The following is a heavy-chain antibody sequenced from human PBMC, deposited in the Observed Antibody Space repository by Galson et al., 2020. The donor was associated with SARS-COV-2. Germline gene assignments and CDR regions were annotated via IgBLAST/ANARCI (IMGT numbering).Heavy chain of an antibody. CDR3: ARGGEWGLPNYCDY. D-gene: IGHD1-26*01. V-gene: IGHV3-30*04. Sequence: GGSLRLSCAASGFTFRNYVLHWVRHAPGKGPEWVAVISSDGSNSFYADSLKGRFTISRDNSKSTLYLQMNRLRAEDTAVYYCARGGEWGLPNYCDYWGQGTLVTVSS. CDR2: ISSDGSNS. CDR1: GFTFRNYV. J-gene: IGHJ4*02.